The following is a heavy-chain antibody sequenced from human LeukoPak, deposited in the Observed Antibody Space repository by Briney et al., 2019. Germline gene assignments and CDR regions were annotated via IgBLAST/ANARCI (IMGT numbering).Heavy chain of an antibody. Sequence: ASEKVSCKASGGTFSSYGISWVRQAPGRGLEWMGWSSAYKGNTNYAQKLQGRVTMTTDTSTSTAYMELRSLRSDDTAVYYCARVVGELRYFDWSPRGDFDYWGQGTLVTVSS. CDR2: SSAYKGNT. CDR3: ARVVGELRYFDWSPRGDFDY. V-gene: IGHV1-18*01. CDR1: GGTFSSYG. J-gene: IGHJ4*02. D-gene: IGHD3-9*01.